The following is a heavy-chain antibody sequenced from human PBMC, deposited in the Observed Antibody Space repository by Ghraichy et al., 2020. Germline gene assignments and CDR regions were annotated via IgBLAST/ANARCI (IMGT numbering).Heavy chain of an antibody. CDR2: IYYSGST. CDR1: GGSISSGGYY. J-gene: IGHJ4*02. V-gene: IGHV4-31*03. CDR3: ARDSDSSGYSSFDY. D-gene: IGHD3-22*01. Sequence: SETLSLTCTVSGGSISSGGYYWSWIRQHPGKGLEWIGYIYYSGSTYYNPSLKSRVTISVDTSKNQFSLKLSSVTAADTAVYYCARDSDSSGYSSFDYWGQGTLVTVSS.